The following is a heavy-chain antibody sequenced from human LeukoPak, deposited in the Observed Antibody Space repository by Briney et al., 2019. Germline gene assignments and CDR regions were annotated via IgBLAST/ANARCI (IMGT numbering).Heavy chain of an antibody. J-gene: IGHJ3*02. CDR3: AKDLNALGTWSGYYWDAFDI. V-gene: IGHV3-43D*04. CDR1: EFTFDDYA. D-gene: IGHD3-3*01. CDR2: ISWDGGST. Sequence: TGRSLRHSCAASEFTFDDYAMHWVRQAPGKGLEWVSLISWDGGSTYYADSVKGRFTISRDNSRNSLYLQMNSLRAEDTALYYCAKDLNALGTWSGYYWDAFDIWGQGTMVTVSS.